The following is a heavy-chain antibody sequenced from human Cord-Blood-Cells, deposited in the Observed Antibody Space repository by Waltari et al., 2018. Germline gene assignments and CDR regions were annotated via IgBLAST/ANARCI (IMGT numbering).Heavy chain of an antibody. CDR1: GFTFSRYW. D-gene: IGHD6-13*01. CDR3: ARDLYSSSWLFDY. CDR2: IKQDGSEK. Sequence: EVQLVESGGGLVQPGGSLRPSCAASGFTFSRYWMSWVRQAPGKGLEWVANIKQDGSEKYYVDSVKGRFTISRDNAKNSLYLQMNSLRAEDTAVYYCARDLYSSSWLFDYWGQGTLVTVSS. J-gene: IGHJ4*02. V-gene: IGHV3-7*01.